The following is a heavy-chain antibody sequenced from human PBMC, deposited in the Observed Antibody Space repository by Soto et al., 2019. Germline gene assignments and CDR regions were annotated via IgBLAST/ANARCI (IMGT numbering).Heavy chain of an antibody. V-gene: IGHV4-34*01. D-gene: IGHD1-26*01. CDR3: ARGPKPPRYSGSYLSRKLDYYYYGMDV. Sequence: QVQLQQWGAGLLKTSETLSLTCAVYGGSFSGYYWSWIRQPPGKGLEWIGEINHSGSTNYNPSLKSRVTISVDTSKNQFSLKLSSVTAADTAVYYCARGPKPPRYSGSYLSRKLDYYYYGMDVWGQGTTVTVSS. CDR1: GGSFSGYY. J-gene: IGHJ6*02. CDR2: INHSGST.